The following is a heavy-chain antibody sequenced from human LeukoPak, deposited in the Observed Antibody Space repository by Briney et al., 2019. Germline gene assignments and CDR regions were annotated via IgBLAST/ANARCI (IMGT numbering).Heavy chain of an antibody. CDR2: INPNSGGT. J-gene: IGHJ6*03. Sequence: ASVQVSCKASGYTFTGYYMHWVRQAPGQGLEWMGWINPNSGGTNYAQKFQGRVTMTRDTSISTAYMELSRLRSDDTAVYYCARDRTVTTVYYYYYYYMDVWGKGTTVTVSS. CDR3: ARDRTVTTVYYYYYYYMDV. V-gene: IGHV1-2*02. CDR1: GYTFTGYY. D-gene: IGHD4-17*01.